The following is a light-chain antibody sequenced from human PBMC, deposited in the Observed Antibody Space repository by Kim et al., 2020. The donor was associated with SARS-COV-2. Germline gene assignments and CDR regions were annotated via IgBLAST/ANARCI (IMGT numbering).Light chain of an antibody. J-gene: IGLJ2*01. Sequence: ALGRTVRITCQGDSLRSYSASSYQQKPGQAPVLVIYGKNNRPSWIPDRFSGSSSGNTASLTITGAQAEDEADYYCNSRDSSGNHVVFGGGTKLTVL. V-gene: IGLV3-19*01. CDR1: SLRSYS. CDR3: NSRDSSGNHVV. CDR2: GKN.